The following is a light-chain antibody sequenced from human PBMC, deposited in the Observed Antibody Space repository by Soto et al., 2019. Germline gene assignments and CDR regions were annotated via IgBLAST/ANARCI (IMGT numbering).Light chain of an antibody. J-gene: IGLJ1*01. CDR3: SSYTISSTYV. CDR2: DVS. CDR1: SSDVGGYNY. Sequence: QSALTQPASVSGSPGQSIAISCTGNSSDVGGYNYVSWYQQHPGKAPKLLINDVSNRPSGVSSRFSGSKSGNTASLTISGLQAEDEADYYCSSYTISSTYVFGTGTKLTVL. V-gene: IGLV2-14*01.